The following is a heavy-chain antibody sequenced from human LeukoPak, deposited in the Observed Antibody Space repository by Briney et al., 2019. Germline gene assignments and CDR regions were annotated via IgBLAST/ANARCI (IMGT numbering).Heavy chain of an antibody. CDR1: GITVSNYG. J-gene: IGHJ4*02. CDR2: ISWNSGSI. V-gene: IGHV3-20*01. Sequence: GGSLRLSCVVSGITVSNYGMSWVRQAPGKGLEWVSGISWNSGSIGYADSVKGRFTISRDNAKNSLYLQMNSLRAEDTAVYHCARDWGAYYHFFDYWGQGTLVTVSS. CDR3: ARDWGAYYHFFDY. D-gene: IGHD3-22*01.